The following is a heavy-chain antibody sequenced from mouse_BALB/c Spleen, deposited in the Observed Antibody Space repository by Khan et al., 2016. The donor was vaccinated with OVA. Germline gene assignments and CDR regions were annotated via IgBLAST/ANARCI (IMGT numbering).Heavy chain of an antibody. CDR2: IWAGGST. D-gene: IGHD1-3*01. J-gene: IGHJ2*01. V-gene: IGHV2-9*02. CDR1: GFSLTSYG. CDR3: ARLEDI. Sequence: QVQLKESGPGLVAPSQSLSITCTVSGFSLTSYGVHWVRQPPGKGLEWLGVIWAGGSTNYNSALMSRLSISKDNSKSQVFLKMNRRQTDYTAMYYCARLEDIWGQGTTLTVSS.